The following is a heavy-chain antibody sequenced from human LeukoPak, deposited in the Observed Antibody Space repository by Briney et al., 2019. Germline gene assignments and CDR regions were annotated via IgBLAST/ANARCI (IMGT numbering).Heavy chain of an antibody. CDR1: GGSISNYY. V-gene: IGHV4-59*01. Sequence: PSETLSLTCTVSGGSISNYYWSWIRQPPGKGREWIGYIYDTGSTNYNPSLKGRVTISVDTSKNQFSLNLNSVTAADTAEYYCARAPGSAYYPYYYMDVWGKGTTVTVSS. J-gene: IGHJ6*03. CDR3: ARAPGSAYYPYYYMDV. D-gene: IGHD6-19*01. CDR2: IYDTGST.